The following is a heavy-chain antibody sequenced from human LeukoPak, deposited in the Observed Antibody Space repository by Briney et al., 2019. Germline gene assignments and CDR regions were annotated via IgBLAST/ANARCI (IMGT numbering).Heavy chain of an antibody. D-gene: IGHD4-23*01. CDR2: ISYDGSNK. J-gene: IGHJ4*02. CDR1: GFTFSSYA. Sequence: GGSLRLSCAASGFTFSSYAMHWVRQAPGKGLEWVALISYDGSNKNYADSVKGRFTISRDNSKNTLYLQMNSLRAEDTAVYYCVRGSPYGDNAYWGQGTLVTVSS. V-gene: IGHV3-30-3*01. CDR3: VRGSPYGDNAY.